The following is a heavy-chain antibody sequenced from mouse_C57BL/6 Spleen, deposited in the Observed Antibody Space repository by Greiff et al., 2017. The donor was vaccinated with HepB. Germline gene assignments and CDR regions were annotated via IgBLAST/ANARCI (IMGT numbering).Heavy chain of an antibody. CDR3: ARHSPNYYGISWFAT. V-gene: IGHV5-9*01. Sequence: EVQGVESGGGLVKPGGSLKLSCAASGFTFSSYTMSWVRQTPEKRLEWVATISGGGGNTYYPDSVKGRFTISRDNAKNTLYLQMSSLRSEDTALYYCARHSPNYYGISWFATGAKGLWSLSLQ. J-gene: IGHJ3*01. CDR1: GFTFSSYT. D-gene: IGHD1-1*01. CDR2: ISGGGGNT.